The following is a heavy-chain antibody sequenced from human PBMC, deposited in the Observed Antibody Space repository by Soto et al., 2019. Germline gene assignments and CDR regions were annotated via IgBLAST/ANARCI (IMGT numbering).Heavy chain of an antibody. V-gene: IGHV4-39*01. CDR3: ASFLYVAWGSYRAFDY. CDR1: GGSISSSSYY. CDR2: IYYSGST. J-gene: IGHJ4*02. Sequence: SETLSLTCTVSGGSISSSSYYWGWIRQPPGKGLEWIGSIYYSGSTYYNPSLKSRVTISVDTSKNQFSLKLSSVTAADTAVYYCASFLYVAWGSYRAFDYWGQGTLVTVSS. D-gene: IGHD3-16*02.